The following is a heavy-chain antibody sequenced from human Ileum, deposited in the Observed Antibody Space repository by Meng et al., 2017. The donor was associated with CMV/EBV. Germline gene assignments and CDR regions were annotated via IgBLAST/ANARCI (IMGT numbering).Heavy chain of an antibody. J-gene: IGHJ4*02. CDR3: TYGWPLKY. V-gene: IGHV6-1*01. D-gene: IGHD3-10*01. CDR2: TWYGSKWYY. Sequence: FQLHQSGPGLVKPSQTLSLTCAGDSVSISTESWNWIRQSPSRGLEWLGRTWYGSKWYYEYAVSVKSRITIIPDTSQNQISLQLNSVTPDDTAVYYCTYGWPLKYWGQGSLVTVSS. CDR1: DSVSISTES.